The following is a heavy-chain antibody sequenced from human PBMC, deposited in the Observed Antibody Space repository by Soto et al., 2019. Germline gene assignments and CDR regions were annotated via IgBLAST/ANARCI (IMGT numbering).Heavy chain of an antibody. D-gene: IGHD1-26*01. CDR1: GFTFSSYA. V-gene: IGHV3-23*01. J-gene: IGHJ6*02. CDR2: ISGSGGDT. Sequence: EVQLLESGGGLVQPGGSLRLSCAASGFTFSSYAITWVRQAPGKGLEWVSGISGSGGDTYYADPVKGRFTISRDNSKNTLYLQMNSLRAEDTAVYYCAKVSLGATTITDFYYYGMDVWGQGTTDTVSS. CDR3: AKVSLGATTITDFYYYGMDV.